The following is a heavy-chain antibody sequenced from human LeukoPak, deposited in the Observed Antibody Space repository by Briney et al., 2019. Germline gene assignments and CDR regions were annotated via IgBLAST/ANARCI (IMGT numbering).Heavy chain of an antibody. CDR3: ARANWNYGYYYYYGLDV. D-gene: IGHD1-7*01. Sequence: GGSLSLYCAAAAFTFSSYDMNWVRQAPGKGLEGMSYISSSGSTIYYADSVKGRFTISRDNAKNSLSLQMTSLRAEDTAIYSCARANWNYGYYYYYGLDVWGQGTTVTVSS. CDR2: ISSSGSTI. J-gene: IGHJ6*02. CDR1: AFTFSSYD. V-gene: IGHV3-48*03.